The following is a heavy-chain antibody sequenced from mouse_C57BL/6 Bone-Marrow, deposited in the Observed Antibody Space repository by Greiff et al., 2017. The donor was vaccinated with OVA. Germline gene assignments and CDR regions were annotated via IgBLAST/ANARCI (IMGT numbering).Heavy chain of an antibody. CDR1: GYTFTSYW. CDR2: IDPSDSYT. Sequence: VQLQQPGAELVKPGASVKLSCKASGYTFTSYWMQWVKQRPGQGLEWIGEIDPSDSYTNYNQKFKGKATLTVDTSSSTAYMQLSSLTSEGAAVDYSARGALPGAMDYWGQGTSVTVSS. CDR3: ARGALPGAMDY. D-gene: IGHD3-1*01. V-gene: IGHV1-50*01. J-gene: IGHJ4*01.